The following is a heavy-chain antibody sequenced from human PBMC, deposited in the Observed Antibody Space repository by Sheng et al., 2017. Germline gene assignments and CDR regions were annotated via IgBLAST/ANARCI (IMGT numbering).Heavy chain of an antibody. CDR3: ARSTIAAAGIIQGKYYYYGMDV. CDR1: GFTFSSYS. D-gene: IGHD6-13*01. CDR2: ISSSSSYI. V-gene: IGHV3-21*01. Sequence: EVQLVESGGGLVKPGGSLRLSCAASGFTFSSYSMNWVRQAPGKGLEWVSSISSSSSYIYYADSVKGRFTISRDNAKNSLYLQMNSLRAEDTAVYYCARSTIAAAGIIQGKYYYYGMDVWGQGTTVTV. J-gene: IGHJ6*02.